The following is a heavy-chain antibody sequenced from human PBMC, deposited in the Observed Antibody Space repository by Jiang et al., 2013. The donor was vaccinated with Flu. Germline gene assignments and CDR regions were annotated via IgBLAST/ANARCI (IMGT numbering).Heavy chain of an antibody. CDR1: GGSFSGYY. Sequence: LLKPSETLSLTCAVYGGSFSGYYWSWIRQPPGKGLEWIGEINHSGSTNYNPSLKSRVTISVDTSKNQFSLKLSSVTAADTAVYYCARGLAMCSGGSCYHHNYYYYGMGVWGKGTTVTVSS. V-gene: IGHV4-34*01. D-gene: IGHD2-15*01. J-gene: IGHJ6*04. CDR3: ARGLAMCSGGSCYHHNYYYYGMGV. CDR2: INHSGST.